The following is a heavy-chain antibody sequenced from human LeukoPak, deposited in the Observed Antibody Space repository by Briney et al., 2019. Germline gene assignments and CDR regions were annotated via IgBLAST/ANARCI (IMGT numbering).Heavy chain of an antibody. V-gene: IGHV4-61*10. D-gene: IGHD3-3*01. CDR1: GGSINSGSYY. CDR3: AREFSWSGFFDY. CDR2: IHSTGTT. J-gene: IGHJ4*02. Sequence: SETLSLTCTVSGGSINSGSYYWNWIRQSAGKGLEWIGHIHSTGTTNCNPSLKSRVTISVDTSKNQFSLKLSSVAAADTAVYYCAREFSWSGFFDYWGQGTLVTVSS.